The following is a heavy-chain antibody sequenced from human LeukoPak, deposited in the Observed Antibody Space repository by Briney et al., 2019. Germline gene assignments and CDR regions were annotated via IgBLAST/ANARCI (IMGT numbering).Heavy chain of an antibody. J-gene: IGHJ6*03. CDR3: ARGPTRRVYYYYYYYMDV. CDR2: INHSGGT. Sequence: KPSETLSLTCAVYGGSFSSYYWSWIRQPPGKRLEWIGEINHSGGTNYNPSLKSRVAMSVDTSKNQFSLKLSSVTAADTAVYYCARGPTRRVYYYYYYYMDVWGKGTTVTVSS. V-gene: IGHV4-34*01. CDR1: GGSFSSYY. D-gene: IGHD6-13*01.